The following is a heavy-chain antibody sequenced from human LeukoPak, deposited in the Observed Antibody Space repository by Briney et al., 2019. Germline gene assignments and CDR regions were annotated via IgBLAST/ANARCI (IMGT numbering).Heavy chain of an antibody. V-gene: IGHV3-30*18. J-gene: IGHJ4*02. CDR1: GFTFSSYG. Sequence: PGRSLRLSCAASGFTFSSYGMHWVRQAPGKGLERVAVISYDGSNKYYADSVKGRFTISRDNSKNTLYLQMNSLRAEDTAVYYCAKDSSGWYPPQFDYWGQGTLVTVSS. D-gene: IGHD6-19*01. CDR2: ISYDGSNK. CDR3: AKDSSGWYPPQFDY.